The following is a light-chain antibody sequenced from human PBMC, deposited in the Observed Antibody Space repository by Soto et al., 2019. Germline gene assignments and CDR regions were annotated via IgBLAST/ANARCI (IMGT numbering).Light chain of an antibody. CDR1: QSVSSN. CDR3: QQYNNWPRT. V-gene: IGKV3-15*01. Sequence: EVVMTQSPDTLSVSPGERATLSCRASQSVSSNLAWYQQKLGQAPRLLIYGASTRATGISARISGSGSGTEFTLTISSLQSEDFAIYYCQQYNNWPRTFGQGTNVDIK. CDR2: GAS. J-gene: IGKJ1*01.